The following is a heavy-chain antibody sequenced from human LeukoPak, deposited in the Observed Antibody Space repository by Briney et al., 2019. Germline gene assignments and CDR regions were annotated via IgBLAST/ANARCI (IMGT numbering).Heavy chain of an antibody. Sequence: GGSLRLSCAASGFTFSDSAVSWVRHSPGEGLKCVSSISNTGGRTYYADSVKGRFTITRDNSRNTVDLQMNSLRAGDTAKYYCAKGGQDFDFWRFDLWGQGILVIVS. CDR3: AKGGQDFDFWRFDL. CDR1: GFTFSDSA. CDR2: ISNTGGRT. J-gene: IGHJ5*02. V-gene: IGHV3-23*01. D-gene: IGHD3-3*01.